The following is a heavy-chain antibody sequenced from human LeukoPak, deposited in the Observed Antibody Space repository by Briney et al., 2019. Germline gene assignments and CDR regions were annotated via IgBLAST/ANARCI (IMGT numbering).Heavy chain of an antibody. CDR2: ISYDGSNK. D-gene: IGHD6-13*01. CDR3: ARVSRPDSSSWYYLGSEYFQH. Sequence: PGGSLRLSCAASGITFSSYGMHWVRQAPGKGLEWVAVISYDGSNKYYADSVKGRFTISRDNSKNTLYLQMNSLRAEDTAVYYCARVSRPDSSSWYYLGSEYFQHWGQGTLVTVSS. J-gene: IGHJ1*01. V-gene: IGHV3-30*03. CDR1: GITFSSYG.